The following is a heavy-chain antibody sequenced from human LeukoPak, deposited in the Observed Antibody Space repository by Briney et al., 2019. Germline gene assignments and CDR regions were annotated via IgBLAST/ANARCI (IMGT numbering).Heavy chain of an antibody. CDR1: GYTFTDYY. V-gene: IGHV1-2*02. J-gene: IGHJ4*02. D-gene: IGHD6-19*01. CDR3: ARISGIEVAGTAG. Sequence: ASVKVSCKASGYTFTDYYMHWVRQAPGQGLEWMGWINPNSGGTNYAQKFQGRVTMTRDTSISTAYMELSRLTSDDTAVYYRARISGIEVAGTAGWGQGTLVTVSS. CDR2: INPNSGGT.